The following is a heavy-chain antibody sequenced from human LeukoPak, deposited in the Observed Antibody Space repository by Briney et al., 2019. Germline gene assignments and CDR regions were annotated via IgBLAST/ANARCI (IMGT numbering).Heavy chain of an antibody. J-gene: IGHJ4*02. D-gene: IGHD3-22*01. CDR3: ARVGYYYDSSGYYYGGDPIDY. CDR2: INHSGST. Sequence: SETLSLTCAVYGGSFSGYYWSWIRQPPGKGLEWIGEINHSGSTNYNPSLKSRVTISVDTSKNQFSLKLSSVTAADTAVYYCARVGYYYDSSGYYYGGDPIDYWGQGTLVTVSS. V-gene: IGHV4-34*01. CDR1: GGSFSGYY.